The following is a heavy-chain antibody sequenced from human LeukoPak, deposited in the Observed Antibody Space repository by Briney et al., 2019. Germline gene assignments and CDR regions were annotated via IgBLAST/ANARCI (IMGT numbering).Heavy chain of an antibody. CDR3: TTDRSSWDYYYYGMDV. CDR2: IKSKTDGGTT. CDR1: GFTFSNAW. J-gene: IGHJ6*02. Sequence: GGSLRLSCAASGFTFSNAWMSWVRQAPGKELEWVGRIKSKTDGGTTDYAAPVKGRFTISRDNSKNALYLQMNSLKTEDTAVYYCTTDRSSWDYYYYGMDVWGQGTTVTVSS. D-gene: IGHD6-13*01. V-gene: IGHV3-15*01.